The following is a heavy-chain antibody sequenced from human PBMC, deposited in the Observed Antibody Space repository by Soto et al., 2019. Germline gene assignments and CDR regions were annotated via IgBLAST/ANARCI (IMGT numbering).Heavy chain of an antibody. CDR2: ITGNAANT. Sequence: RGSLRLSCSASRFTFGGYAMSWVRQAPGKGLEWVSGITGNAANTVYADSVKGRFTISRDNSKNALYLQLNSLRAEDTAVYFCAKAARDCGGDCYSSYFDSWGQGALVTVSS. V-gene: IGHV3-23*01. D-gene: IGHD2-21*02. J-gene: IGHJ4*02. CDR3: AKAARDCGGDCYSSYFDS. CDR1: RFTFGGYA.